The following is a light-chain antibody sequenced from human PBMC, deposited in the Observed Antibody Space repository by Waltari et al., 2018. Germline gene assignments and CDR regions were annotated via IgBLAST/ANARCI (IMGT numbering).Light chain of an antibody. V-gene: IGLV2-11*01. CDR3: CSYAGSYTYV. Sequence: QSALTQPRSVSGSPGQSVTISCTGTSSDVGGYNYVTWHQQHPGKSPTPMIYDVSKRPSGVPDRFSGSKSGITASLTISGLQAEDEADYYCCSYAGSYTYVFGTGTKVTVL. J-gene: IGLJ1*01. CDR2: DVS. CDR1: SSDVGGYNY.